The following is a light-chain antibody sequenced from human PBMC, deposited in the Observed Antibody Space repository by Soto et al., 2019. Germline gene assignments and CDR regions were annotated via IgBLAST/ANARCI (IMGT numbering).Light chain of an antibody. V-gene: IGKV1-33*01. J-gene: IGKJ2*01. CDR2: DAS. CDR3: QQYDNLPPYT. CDR1: QDISNY. Sequence: DIPMTQSPSSLSASVGDRVTITCQASQDISNYLNWYQQKPGKAPKLLIYDASKLETGVPSRFSGSGSGTDCTITISSLQPEDIATYYCQQYDNLPPYTFGQGTKLEIK.